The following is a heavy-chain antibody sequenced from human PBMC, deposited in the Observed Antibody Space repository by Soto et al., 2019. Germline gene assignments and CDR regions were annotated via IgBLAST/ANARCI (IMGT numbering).Heavy chain of an antibody. CDR3: ARSRPKEAQYYYDSSGYYNWFDP. CDR2: MNPNSGNT. CDR1: GYTFTSYD. Sequence: GSSVKVSCKASGYTFTSYDINCVRQATGQGLEWMGWMNPNSGNTGYAQKFQGRVTMTRNTSISTAYMELSSLRSEDTAVYYCARSRPKEAQYYYDSSGYYNWFDPWGQGTLVTVSS. J-gene: IGHJ5*02. D-gene: IGHD3-22*01. V-gene: IGHV1-8*01.